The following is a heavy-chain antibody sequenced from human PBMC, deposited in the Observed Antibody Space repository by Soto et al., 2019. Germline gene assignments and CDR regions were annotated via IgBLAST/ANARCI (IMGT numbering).Heavy chain of an antibody. Sequence: SETLSLTCTVSGGSISSDYWSWIRQPPGKGLEWIGYISYSGNTNYNPSLKSLVTISVDTSKNQFSLKLRSVTAADTAVYYCARVLSGTSLFDYWGQGTLVTVSS. D-gene: IGHD1-26*01. CDR2: ISYSGNT. CDR1: GGSISSDY. J-gene: IGHJ4*02. CDR3: ARVLSGTSLFDY. V-gene: IGHV4-59*01.